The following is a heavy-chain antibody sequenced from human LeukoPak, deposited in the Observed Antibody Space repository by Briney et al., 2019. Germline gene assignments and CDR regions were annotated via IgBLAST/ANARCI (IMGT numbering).Heavy chain of an antibody. CDR2: IIPIFGTA. CDR1: GGTFSSYA. Sequence: GASVKVSCKASGGTFSSYAISWVRQAPGQGLEWMGGIIPIFGTANYAQKFQGGVTITTDESTSTAYMELSSLRSEDTAVYYCAREGYYDSSGYYLGYWGQGTLVTVSS. J-gene: IGHJ4*02. V-gene: IGHV1-69*05. CDR3: AREGYYDSSGYYLGY. D-gene: IGHD3-22*01.